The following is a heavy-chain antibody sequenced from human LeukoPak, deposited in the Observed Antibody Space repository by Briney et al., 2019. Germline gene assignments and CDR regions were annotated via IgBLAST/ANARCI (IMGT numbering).Heavy chain of an antibody. J-gene: IGHJ4*02. Sequence: VGSRRLSCAASGFSFSKYWMNWVRPTPGEGLVWVARIKEDGTYTSYADSVKGRFTISRDNARNTVFLQMNSLRAEDTAVYYCARDFDMGITPGDDFDFWGQGTLVTVSS. CDR2: IKEDGTYT. D-gene: IGHD3-9*01. V-gene: IGHV3-74*01. CDR3: ARDFDMGITPGDDFDF. CDR1: GFSFSKYW.